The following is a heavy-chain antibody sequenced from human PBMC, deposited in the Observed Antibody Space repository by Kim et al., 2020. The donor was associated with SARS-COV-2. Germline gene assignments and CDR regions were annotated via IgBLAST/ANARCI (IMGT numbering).Heavy chain of an antibody. CDR1: GYTFTSYA. V-gene: IGHV1-3*01. CDR2: INAGNGNT. D-gene: IGHD4-17*01. CDR3: ARDWGLRLIMDV. Sequence: ASVKVSCKASGYTFTSYAMHWVRQAPGQRLEWMGWINAGNGNTKYSQKFQGRVTITRDTSASTAYMELSSLRSEDTAVYYCARDWGLRLIMDVWGQGTTVTVSS. J-gene: IGHJ6*02.